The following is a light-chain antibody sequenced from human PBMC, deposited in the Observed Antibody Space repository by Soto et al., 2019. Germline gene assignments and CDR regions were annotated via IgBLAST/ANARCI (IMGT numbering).Light chain of an antibody. Sequence: DKQLTQSPSTLSASIGDRVTITCRASRRVGDWLAWFQQKPGKVPKLLIYKASTLETGVPSRFRGTVSGTEFTLTISSLQPDDVTTYYCQEHGTYPIIFGGGTSVEIK. J-gene: IGKJ4*01. CDR1: RRVGDW. CDR2: KAS. CDR3: QEHGTYPII. V-gene: IGKV1-5*03.